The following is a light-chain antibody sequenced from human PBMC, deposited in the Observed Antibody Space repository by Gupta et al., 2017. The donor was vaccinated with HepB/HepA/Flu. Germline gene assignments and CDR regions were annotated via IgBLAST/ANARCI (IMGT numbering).Light chain of an antibody. V-gene: IGLV1-47*01. Sequence: QSVLPQPPSASGTPGQRVTISCSGITSNIGSNYVYWYQQHPATAPRIVIDRNDQRPSGVPDRFSCSKSGTTASPLTSGRRSEDEADDYCAGSDASLSGCLFGGGTKLTVL. J-gene: IGLJ2*01. CDR3: AGSDASLSGCL. CDR1: TSNIGSNY. CDR2: RND.